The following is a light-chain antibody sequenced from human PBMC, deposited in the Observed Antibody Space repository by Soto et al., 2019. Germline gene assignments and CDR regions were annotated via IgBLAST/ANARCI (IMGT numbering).Light chain of an antibody. Sequence: EIVLTQSPATLSLSPGERATLSCRASQSVSSYLAWYQQKPGQAPRLLIYDASNRATGIPARFSGSGSGTDFTLTISSLEPEDFATYYCQQYSSDFFSFGPGTKVDIK. CDR3: QQYSSDFFS. CDR1: QSVSSY. V-gene: IGKV3-11*01. J-gene: IGKJ3*01. CDR2: DAS.